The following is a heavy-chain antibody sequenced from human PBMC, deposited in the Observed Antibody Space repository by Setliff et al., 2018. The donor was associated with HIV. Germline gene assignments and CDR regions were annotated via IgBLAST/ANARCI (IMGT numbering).Heavy chain of an antibody. Sequence: ASVKVSCKASGYTFRNYGISWVRQAPGQGLEWMGWISADSGDTHSTQKFQDRVIMTRDTSTTTAYMELRSLRSDDTAVYYCTREAEISRVVFFAYWGQGTPVTVSS. D-gene: IGHD3-3*01. CDR2: ISADSGDT. V-gene: IGHV1-18*01. J-gene: IGHJ4*02. CDR3: TREAEISRVVFFAY. CDR1: GYTFRNYG.